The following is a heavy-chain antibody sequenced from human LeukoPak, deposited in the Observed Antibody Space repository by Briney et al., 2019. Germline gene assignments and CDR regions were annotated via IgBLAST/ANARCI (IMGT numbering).Heavy chain of an antibody. CDR3: ARHVRDYGGNSLSY. CDR1: GVSISSYY. J-gene: IGHJ4*02. CDR2: IYYSGST. D-gene: IGHD4-23*01. V-gene: IGHV4-59*08. Sequence: SETLSLTCTVSGVSISSYYWSWIRQPPGKGLEWIGYIYYSGSTNYNPSLKSRVTISVDTSKNQFSLKLTSVTAADTAVYYCARHVRDYGGNSLSYWGQGTLVTVSS.